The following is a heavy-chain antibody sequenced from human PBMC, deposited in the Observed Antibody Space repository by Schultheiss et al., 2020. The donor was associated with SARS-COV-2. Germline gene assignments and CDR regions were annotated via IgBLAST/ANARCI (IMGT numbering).Heavy chain of an antibody. D-gene: IGHD3-22*01. Sequence: SQTLSLTCTVSGGSISSYYWSWIRQPPGKGLEWIGYIYYSGSTNYNPSLKSRVTISVDTSKNQFSLKLSSVTAADTAVYYCARGRRIDYYDRTYAFDIWGQGTMVTVSS. V-gene: IGHV4-59*01. CDR1: GGSISSYY. CDR3: ARGRRIDYYDRTYAFDI. J-gene: IGHJ3*02. CDR2: IYYSGST.